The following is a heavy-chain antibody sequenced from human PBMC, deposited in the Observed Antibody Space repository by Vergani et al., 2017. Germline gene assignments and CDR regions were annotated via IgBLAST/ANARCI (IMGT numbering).Heavy chain of an antibody. CDR3: ANEDIGGSVVVTAILDY. Sequence: EVQLLESGGGLVQPGGSLRLSCAASGFTFSSYAMSWVRQAPGKGLEWVSAISGSGGSTYYADSVKGRFTISRDNSKNTLYLQMNSLRAEDTAVYYCANEDIGGSVVVTAILDYWGQGTLVTVSS. V-gene: IGHV3-23*01. CDR1: GFTFSSYA. CDR2: ISGSGGST. J-gene: IGHJ4*02. D-gene: IGHD2-21*02.